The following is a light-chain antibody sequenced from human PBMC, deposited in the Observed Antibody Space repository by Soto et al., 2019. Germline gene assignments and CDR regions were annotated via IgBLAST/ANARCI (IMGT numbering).Light chain of an antibody. CDR3: QQYYSYPRT. V-gene: IGKV1-8*01. Sequence: AIRMTQSPSSLSASTGDRVTITCRASQGISSYLAWYQQKPEKAPKLLIYAAYNLQSGVPSRFSGSGSGTDFTLTISCLQSEDFATYYCQQYYSYPRTFGQGTKVEIK. CDR1: QGISSY. J-gene: IGKJ1*01. CDR2: AAY.